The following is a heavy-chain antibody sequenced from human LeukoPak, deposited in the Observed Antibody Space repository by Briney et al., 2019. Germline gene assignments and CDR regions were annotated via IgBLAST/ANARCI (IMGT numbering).Heavy chain of an antibody. J-gene: IGHJ4*02. D-gene: IGHD5-24*01. Sequence: GGSLRLSCAASGFTFSNYAIHWVRQSPGKGLEWVALISYDGSNKYYADSVKGRFTISRDNSNNTLYLLMNSLRAEDTAVYYCASRRDGYNYLNYFDYWGQGTLVTVSS. CDR3: ASRRDGYNYLNYFDY. CDR2: ISYDGSNK. CDR1: GFTFSNYA. V-gene: IGHV3-30-3*01.